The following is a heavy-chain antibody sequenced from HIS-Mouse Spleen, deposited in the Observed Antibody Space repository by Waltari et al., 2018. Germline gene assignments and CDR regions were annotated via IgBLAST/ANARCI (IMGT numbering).Heavy chain of an antibody. CDR1: GGSLSSRSYY. J-gene: IGHJ2*01. D-gene: IGHD6-13*01. V-gene: IGHV4-39*07. Sequence: QLQLQESGPGLVKPSETLSLTCTVSGGSLSSRSYYWGWIRQPPGKGLEWIGSIYYSGSTYYNPSLKSRVTISVDTFKNQFSLKLSSVTAADTAVYYCAREIPYSSSWYDWYFDLWGRGTLVTVSS. CDR3: AREIPYSSSWYDWYFDL. CDR2: IYYSGST.